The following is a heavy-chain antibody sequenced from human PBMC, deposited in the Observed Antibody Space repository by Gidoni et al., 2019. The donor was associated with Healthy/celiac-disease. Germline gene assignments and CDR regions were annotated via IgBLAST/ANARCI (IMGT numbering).Heavy chain of an antibody. CDR1: GYTFTSYY. D-gene: IGHD3-10*01. J-gene: IGHJ3*02. CDR2: INPSGGST. Sequence: QVQLVQSGAEVKKPGASVKVSCKASGYTFTSYYMHWVRQAPGQGLEWMGIINPSGGSTSYAQKFQGRVTMTRDTSTSTVYMELSSLRSEDTAVYYCVLISYGSGPDDAFDIWGQGTMVIVSS. V-gene: IGHV1-46*01. CDR3: VLISYGSGPDDAFDI.